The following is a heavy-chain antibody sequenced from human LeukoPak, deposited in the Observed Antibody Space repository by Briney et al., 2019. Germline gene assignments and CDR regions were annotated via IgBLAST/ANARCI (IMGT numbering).Heavy chain of an antibody. V-gene: IGHV3-30-3*01. D-gene: IGHD2-21*02. J-gene: IGHJ3*02. CDR1: GFTFSSYA. CDR3: ARDQGFAYCGGDCYSHAFDI. Sequence: GGSLRLSCAASGFTFSSYAMHWVRQAPGKGLEWVAVISYDGSNKYYADSVKGRFTISRDNSKNTLYLQMNSLRAEDTAVYYCARDQGFAYCGGDCYSHAFDIWGQGTMVTVSS. CDR2: ISYDGSNK.